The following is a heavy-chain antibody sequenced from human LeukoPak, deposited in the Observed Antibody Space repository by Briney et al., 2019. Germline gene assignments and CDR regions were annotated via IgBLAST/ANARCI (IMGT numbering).Heavy chain of an antibody. CDR3: ASRLGYYGLGGVTPDDFDI. V-gene: IGHV3-7*01. J-gene: IGHJ3*02. CDR2: IKQDGSEK. D-gene: IGHD3-10*01. CDR1: GFSFSRHW. Sequence: PGGSLRLSCAAAGFSFSRHWMTLVRQAPGKGLEWVANIKQDGSEKYYVDSVKGRFTISRDDAKNSLYLQMNSLRAEDTAVYYCASRLGYYGLGGVTPDDFDIWGQGTMVTVSS.